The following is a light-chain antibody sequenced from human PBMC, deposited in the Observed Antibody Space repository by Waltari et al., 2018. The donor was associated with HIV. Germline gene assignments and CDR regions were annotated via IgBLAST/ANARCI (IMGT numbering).Light chain of an antibody. J-gene: IGLJ2*01. CDR3: STWDDRLNGPVV. CDR1: RSNIGSNS. CDR2: GDS. V-gene: IGLV1-44*01. Sequence: QSVLAQPPSASGTPGQRVTISCSGSRSNIGSNSVNWYQHFPGTAPKLLIYGDSLRPSGVPALFSGSKFGTSASLVITGLQSGDEADYYCSTWDDRLNGPVVFGGGTRLTVL.